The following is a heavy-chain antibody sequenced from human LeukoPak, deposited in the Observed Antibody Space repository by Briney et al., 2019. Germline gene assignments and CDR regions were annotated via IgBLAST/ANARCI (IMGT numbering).Heavy chain of an antibody. V-gene: IGHV3-74*01. D-gene: IGHD6-13*01. Sequence: GGSLRLSCAASGFTFSNYWMHWVRQAPGKGLVWVSRINSDGINTSYADSVKGRFTISRDNSKNTLYPQMNSLRAEDTAVYYCAKGGSSWSEIDYWGQGTLVTVSS. CDR3: AKGGSSWSEIDY. CDR1: GFTFSNYW. J-gene: IGHJ4*02. CDR2: INSDGINT.